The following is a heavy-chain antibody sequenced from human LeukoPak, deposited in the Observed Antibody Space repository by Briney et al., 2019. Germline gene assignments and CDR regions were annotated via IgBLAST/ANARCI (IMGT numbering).Heavy chain of an antibody. CDR1: GFTFSSYA. CDR3: ASACITMIVVVNTTSDDY. J-gene: IGHJ4*02. Sequence: GRSLRLSCAASGFTFSSYAMHWVRQAPGKGLEWVAVISYDGSNKYYADSVKGRFTFSRDNSKNTLYLQMNSLRAEDTAVYYCASACITMIVVVNTTSDDYWGQGTLVTVSS. CDR2: ISYDGSNK. D-gene: IGHD3-22*01. V-gene: IGHV3-30*04.